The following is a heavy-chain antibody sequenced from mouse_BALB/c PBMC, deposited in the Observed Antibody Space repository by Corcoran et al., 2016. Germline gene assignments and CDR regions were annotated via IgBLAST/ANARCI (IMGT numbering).Heavy chain of an antibody. J-gene: IGHJ2*01. CDR3: ARYYGSSYDY. CDR2: INPYNGAT. CDR1: GYSFTGYY. D-gene: IGHD1-1*01. Sequence: EVQLQQSGPELVKPGASVKISCKASGYSFTGYYMHWVKQSHVKSLEWIGRINPYNGATSYNQNFKDKASLTVDKSSSTAYMELHSLTSEDSTVYYCARYYGSSYDYWGQGTTLTVSS. V-gene: IGHV1-26*01.